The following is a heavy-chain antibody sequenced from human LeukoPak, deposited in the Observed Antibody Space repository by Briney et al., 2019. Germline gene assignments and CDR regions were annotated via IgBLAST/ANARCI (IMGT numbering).Heavy chain of an antibody. J-gene: IGHJ4*02. V-gene: IGHV3-64*01. Sequence: QPGGSLRFSCAASGFTFSSYAMHWVRQAPGKGLESVSAIGSNGGNTYYGNSVKDRFTISRDNSKNTLYLQMASLRPEDMAVYYCARGASESYSWLDYWGQGTLVTVSS. D-gene: IGHD1-26*01. CDR2: IGSNGGNT. CDR1: GFTFSSYA. CDR3: ARGASESYSWLDY.